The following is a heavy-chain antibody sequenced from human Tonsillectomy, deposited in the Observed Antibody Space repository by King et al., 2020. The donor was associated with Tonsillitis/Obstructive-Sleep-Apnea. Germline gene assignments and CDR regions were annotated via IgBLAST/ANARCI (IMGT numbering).Heavy chain of an antibody. D-gene: IGHD2-2*01. CDR1: GFSLSTSGMC. Sequence: VTLKESGPALVKPTQTLTLTCTFSGFSLSTSGMCVSWIRQPPGKALEWLARIDWDDDKYYSTSLKTRLTISKDTSKNQVVLTMTNMDPVDTATYYCARIQPECGSTGRWFDPWGQGTLVTVSS. CDR3: ARIQPECGSTGRWFDP. J-gene: IGHJ5*02. V-gene: IGHV2-70*15. CDR2: IDWDDDK.